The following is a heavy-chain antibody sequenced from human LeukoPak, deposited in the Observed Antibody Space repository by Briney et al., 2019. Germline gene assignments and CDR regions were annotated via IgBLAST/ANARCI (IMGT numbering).Heavy chain of an antibody. Sequence: ASVKVSCKASGYTFTSYGISWVRQAPGQGLEWMGWISAYNGNTNYAQKLQGRVTMTTDTSTSTAYMELRSLRSDDTAVYYCARERYYGSGPVGGTNYYYYMDVWGKGTTVTVSS. D-gene: IGHD3-10*01. J-gene: IGHJ6*03. CDR1: GYTFTSYG. CDR3: ARERYYGSGPVGGTNYYYYMDV. CDR2: ISAYNGNT. V-gene: IGHV1-18*01.